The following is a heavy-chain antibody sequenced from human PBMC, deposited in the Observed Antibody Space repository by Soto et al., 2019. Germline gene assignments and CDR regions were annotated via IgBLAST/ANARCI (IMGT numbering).Heavy chain of an antibody. D-gene: IGHD7-27*01. CDR3: ARKAWVRFDY. Sequence: QVQMQESGPGLVKPSGTLSLTCTVSGDSMTRSVWWTWVRQPPGKGLEWIGEVFHTGNTNYNPSLKSRVTMSVDKSTNELSLKVTSVTAADTSIYYCARKAWVRFDYWGQGALVTVSS. CDR1: GDSMTRSVW. V-gene: IGHV4-4*02. J-gene: IGHJ4*02. CDR2: VFHTGNT.